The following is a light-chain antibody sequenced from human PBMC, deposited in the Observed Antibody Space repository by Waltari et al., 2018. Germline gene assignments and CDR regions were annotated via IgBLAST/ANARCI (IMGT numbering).Light chain of an antibody. V-gene: IGLV1-44*01. Sequence: QSVLTQPPSASGAPGQRVTISCSGSTSNIGTNTVTWYQQLPRTAPKLLIYSDNQRPAGVPDRFSGSKSGTSASLVISGLRSEDEADYSCAAWDDSLNGTLVFGGGTRLTVL. CDR1: TSNIGTNT. J-gene: IGLJ2*01. CDR2: SDN. CDR3: AAWDDSLNGTLV.